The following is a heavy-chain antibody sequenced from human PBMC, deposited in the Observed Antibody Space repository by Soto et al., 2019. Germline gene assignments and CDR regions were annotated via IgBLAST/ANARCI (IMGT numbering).Heavy chain of an antibody. V-gene: IGHV3-23*01. Sequence: GGSLRLSCAASGFTFSSYAMSWVRQAPGKGLEWVSAISGSGGSTYYADSVKGRFTISRDNSKNTLYLQMNSLRAEDTAVYYCAKDTDIVVVPAAMLGGWFEPWGQGTLVTV. D-gene: IGHD2-2*01. CDR2: ISGSGGST. CDR3: AKDTDIVVVPAAMLGGWFEP. CDR1: GFTFSSYA. J-gene: IGHJ5*02.